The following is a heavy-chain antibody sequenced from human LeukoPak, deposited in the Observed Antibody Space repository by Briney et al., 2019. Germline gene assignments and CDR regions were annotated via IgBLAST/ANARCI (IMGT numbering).Heavy chain of an antibody. J-gene: IGHJ4*02. CDR1: GFISSNYW. D-gene: IGHD4-23*01. CDR3: ARDGDSTVDFDY. CDR2: SSSDGSST. V-gene: IGHV3-74*01. Sequence: GGSLRLSCVASGFISSNYWMHWVRQAPGKGLVWVSRSSSDGSSTVYADSVEGRFTISRDNAKNTLYLQMNSLRAEDTALYYCARDGDSTVDFDYWGQGTLVSVSS.